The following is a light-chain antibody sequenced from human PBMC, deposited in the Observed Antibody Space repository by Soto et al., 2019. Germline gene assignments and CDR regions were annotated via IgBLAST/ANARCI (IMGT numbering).Light chain of an antibody. J-gene: IGKJ3*01. V-gene: IGKV1-27*01. CDR3: QKCNSAPFT. Sequence: DTKMTQSPSSLSASIGDRVTITCRASQGIYNYLGWYQQKPGEVPSTLICAASSLVSWVPSRFSGSGSGTDFTLTISSLQPEDVATYYCQKCNSAPFTFGPGTTVDI. CDR1: QGIYNY. CDR2: AAS.